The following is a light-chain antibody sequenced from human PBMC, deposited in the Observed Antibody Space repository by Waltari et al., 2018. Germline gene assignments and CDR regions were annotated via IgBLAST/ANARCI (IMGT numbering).Light chain of an antibody. J-gene: IGKJ3*01. V-gene: IGKV1-39*01. CDR1: ESISIY. CDR3: QQSYSTLLFT. Sequence: DIQMTQSPSSLSASVGDRVTITCRASESISIYLNWFQQKPGKAPKALIYGASSLQSVVPSRFSGSGSGTDFTLTISSLQPEDFATYYCQQSYSTLLFTFGPGTKVDIK. CDR2: GAS.